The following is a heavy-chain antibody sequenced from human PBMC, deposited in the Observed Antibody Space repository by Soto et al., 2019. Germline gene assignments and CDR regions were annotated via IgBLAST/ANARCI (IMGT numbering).Heavy chain of an antibody. D-gene: IGHD2-15*01. CDR1: GFTFSSYS. Sequence: EVQLVESGGGLVKPGGSLRLSCAASGFTFSSYSMNWVRQAPGKGLEWVSSISSSSSYIYYADSVKGRFAISRDNAKNSLYLQMNSLRAEDTAVYYCARDPGGGPWDYWGQGTLVTVSS. V-gene: IGHV3-21*01. CDR2: ISSSSSYI. CDR3: ARDPGGGPWDY. J-gene: IGHJ4*02.